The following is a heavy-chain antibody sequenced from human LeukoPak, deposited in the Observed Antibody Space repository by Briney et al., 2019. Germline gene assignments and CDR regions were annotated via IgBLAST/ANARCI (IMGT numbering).Heavy chain of an antibody. J-gene: IGHJ4*02. CDR2: ISDDGSNK. Sequence: GGSVRLSCAASGFTFSSYAMHWVRQAPGKGLEWVAVISDDGSNKYYADSVKGRFTISRDNSKNTLYLQMNSLRAEDTAVYYCARVLREGSYSSSWYGVDYWGQGTLVTVSS. D-gene: IGHD6-13*01. V-gene: IGHV3-30-3*01. CDR3: ARVLREGSYSSSWYGVDY. CDR1: GFTFSSYA.